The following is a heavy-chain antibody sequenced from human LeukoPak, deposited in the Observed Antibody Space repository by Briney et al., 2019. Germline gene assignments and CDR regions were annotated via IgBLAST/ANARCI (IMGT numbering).Heavy chain of an antibody. CDR2: ISGSGGST. CDR3: ARDGGEYQLLEALFDY. J-gene: IGHJ4*02. D-gene: IGHD2-2*01. Sequence: PGGSLRLSCAASGFTFSSYAMSWVRQAPGKGLEWVSAISGSGGSTYYADSVKGRFTISRDNSKNTLYLQMNSLRAEDTAVYYCARDGGEYQLLEALFDYWGQGTLVTVSS. CDR1: GFTFSSYA. V-gene: IGHV3-23*01.